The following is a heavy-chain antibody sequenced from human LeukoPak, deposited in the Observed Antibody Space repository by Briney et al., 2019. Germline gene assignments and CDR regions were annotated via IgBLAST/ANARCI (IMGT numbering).Heavy chain of an antibody. CDR1: GFIFSSYW. Sequence: GGSLRLSCVASGFIFSSYWMSWARQAPGKGLEWVANIKEDGSEIYYVDSVKGRFTISRDDAKNSVYLQMNSLRAEDTAVYYCARGPGDKRAYDIWGQGTMVTVSS. D-gene: IGHD1-14*01. CDR2: IKEDGSEI. CDR3: ARGPGDKRAYDI. V-gene: IGHV3-7*05. J-gene: IGHJ3*02.